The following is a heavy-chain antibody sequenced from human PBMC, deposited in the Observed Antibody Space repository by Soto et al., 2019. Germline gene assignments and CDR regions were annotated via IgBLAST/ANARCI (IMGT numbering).Heavy chain of an antibody. J-gene: IGHJ6*02. CDR3: AIYDFWSGLGYYYYGMDV. CDR2: IYYSGST. CDR1: GGSISSSSYY. D-gene: IGHD3-3*01. Sequence: SETLSLTCTVSGGSISSSSYYWGWIRQPPGKGLEWIGSIYYSGSTYYNPSLKSRVTISVDTSKTQFSPKLSSVTAADTAVYYCAIYDFWSGLGYYYYGMDVWGQGTTVTVSS. V-gene: IGHV4-39*01.